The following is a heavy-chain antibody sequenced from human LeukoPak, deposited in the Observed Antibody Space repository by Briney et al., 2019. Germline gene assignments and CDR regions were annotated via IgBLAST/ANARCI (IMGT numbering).Heavy chain of an antibody. V-gene: IGHV4-39*01. CDR3: ARRPNLPADYGDYWRFDV. Sequence: PSETLSLTCSISGVSISRSFYYWGWIRQPPGKRLEWIGNIYYTGSTYYNPSLKSRVSMSVDTSKNQFSLNLISVTAADTAVYFCARRPNLPADYGDYWRFDVRGQGRRVTVSS. J-gene: IGHJ3*01. CDR2: IYYTGST. D-gene: IGHD4-17*01. CDR1: GVSISRSFYY.